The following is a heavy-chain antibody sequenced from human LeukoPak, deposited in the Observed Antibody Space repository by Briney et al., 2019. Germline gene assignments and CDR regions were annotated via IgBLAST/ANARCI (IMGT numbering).Heavy chain of an antibody. CDR2: IYYSGNT. Sequence: SETLSLTCTVSGVSISSYYWSWIRQPPGKGLEWIGYIYYSGNTNHNPSLKSRVTISVDTSKNQFSLKLSSVTAADTAVYYCARHEKPLDAFDIWGQGTMVTVSS. J-gene: IGHJ3*02. CDR3: ARHEKPLDAFDI. V-gene: IGHV4-59*08. CDR1: GVSISSYY.